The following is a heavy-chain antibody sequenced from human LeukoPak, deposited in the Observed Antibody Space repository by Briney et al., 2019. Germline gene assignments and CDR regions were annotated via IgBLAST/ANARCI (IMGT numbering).Heavy chain of an antibody. Sequence: SETLSLTCAVYGGSFSGYYWSWIRQPPGKGLEWIGEINHSGSTNYNPSLKSRVTISVDTSKNQLSLKLSSVTAADTAVYYCARGYRGNSYNWFDPWGQGTLVTVSS. J-gene: IGHJ5*02. D-gene: IGHD2-2*01. V-gene: IGHV4-34*01. CDR1: GGSFSGYY. CDR2: INHSGST. CDR3: ARGYRGNSYNWFDP.